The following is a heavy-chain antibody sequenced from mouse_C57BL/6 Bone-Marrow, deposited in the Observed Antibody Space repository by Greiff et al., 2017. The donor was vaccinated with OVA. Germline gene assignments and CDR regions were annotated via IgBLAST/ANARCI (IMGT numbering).Heavy chain of an antibody. Sequence: QVQLQQPGAELVKPGASVKLSCKASGYTFTSYWMHWVKQRPGQGLEWIGVIDPSDSYTNYNQKFKGKATLTVDTSSSTAYMQLSSLTSEDSAVYYCARAVESRLDDWGQGTTLTVSS. D-gene: IGHD1-1*02. V-gene: IGHV1-69*02. CDR2: IDPSDSYT. CDR1: GYTFTSYW. CDR3: ARAVESRLDD. J-gene: IGHJ2*01.